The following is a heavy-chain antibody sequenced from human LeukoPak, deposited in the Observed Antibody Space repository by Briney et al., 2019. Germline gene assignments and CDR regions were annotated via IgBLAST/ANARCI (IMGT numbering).Heavy chain of an antibody. D-gene: IGHD5-18*01. J-gene: IGHJ4*02. CDR1: GGTFSSYA. CDR2: IIPIFGTA. V-gene: IGHV1-69*13. Sequence: SVKVSCKASGGTFSSYAISWVRQAPGQGLEWMGGIIPIFGTANYAQKFRGRVTITADESTSTAYMELSSLRSEDTAVYYCARVGSYGPYYFDYWGQGTLVTVSS. CDR3: ARVGSYGPYYFDY.